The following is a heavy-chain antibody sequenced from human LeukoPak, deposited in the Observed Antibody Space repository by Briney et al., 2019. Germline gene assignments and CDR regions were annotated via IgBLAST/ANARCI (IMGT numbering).Heavy chain of an antibody. Sequence: SETLSLTCAVYGGSFSGYYWSWIRQPPGKGLEWIGEINHSGSTNYNPSLKSRVTISVDTSKNQFSLKLSSVTAADTAVYYCARYRGTMVRGVIITSTYYYYYMDVWGKGTTVTVSS. CDR3: ARYRGTMVRGVIITSTYYYYYMDV. D-gene: IGHD3-10*01. CDR2: INHSGST. J-gene: IGHJ6*03. V-gene: IGHV4-34*01. CDR1: GGSFSGYY.